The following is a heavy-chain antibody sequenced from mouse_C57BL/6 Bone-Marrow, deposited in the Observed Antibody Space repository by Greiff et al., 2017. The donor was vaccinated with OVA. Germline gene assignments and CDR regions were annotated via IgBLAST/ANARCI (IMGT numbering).Heavy chain of an antibody. CDR1: GFNIKDDY. Sequence: DVQLQESGAELVRPGASVKLSCTASGFNIKDDYMHWVKQRPEQGLEWIGWIDPENGDTEYASKFQGKATITADTSSNTAYLQLSSLTSEDTAVYYCTTLVEGYWGQGTTLTVSS. CDR2: IDPENGDT. D-gene: IGHD1-1*01. J-gene: IGHJ2*01. V-gene: IGHV14-4*01. CDR3: TTLVEGY.